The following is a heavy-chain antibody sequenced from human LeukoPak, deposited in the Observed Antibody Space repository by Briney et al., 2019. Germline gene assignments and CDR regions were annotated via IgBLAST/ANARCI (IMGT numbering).Heavy chain of an antibody. Sequence: GAAVKVSCKASGYTFTGYYMHLVRQAPGQGRELIGWINLNSGGTNYAQKFQGRVTMTRDTSISTAYMELSRLRSDDTAVYYCARGRELNDAFDIWGHGTMVTVSS. D-gene: IGHD1-26*01. CDR3: ARGRELNDAFDI. CDR2: INLNSGGT. J-gene: IGHJ3*02. V-gene: IGHV1-2*02. CDR1: GYTFTGYY.